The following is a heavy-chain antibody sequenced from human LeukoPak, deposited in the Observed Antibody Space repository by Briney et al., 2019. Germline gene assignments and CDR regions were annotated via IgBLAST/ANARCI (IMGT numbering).Heavy chain of an antibody. CDR2: ISWNSGSI. J-gene: IGHJ4*02. CDR3: ANSPPGSVGATGAIDY. D-gene: IGHD1-26*01. CDR1: GFTFDDYA. V-gene: IGHV3-9*01. Sequence: GGSLRLSCAASGFTFDDYAMHWVRQAPGKGLEWVSGISWNSGSIGYADSVKGRFTISRDNAKNTLYLQMNSLRAEDTAVYYCANSPPGSVGATGAIDYWGQGTLVTVSS.